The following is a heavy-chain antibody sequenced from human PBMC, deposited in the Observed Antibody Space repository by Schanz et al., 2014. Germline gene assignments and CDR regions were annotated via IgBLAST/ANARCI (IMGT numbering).Heavy chain of an antibody. CDR1: GFSFSSYA. CDR2: ISTSGTYM. CDR3: VRVSFADPRLYRGMDRDIDY. Sequence: EVQLVESGGGLVQPGGSLRLSCATSGFSFSSYAINWVRQAPGKGLEWVSSISTSGTYMYIADSLKGRLTISRDDAKKSMYLQMNNLRAEDTAVYYCVRVSFADPRLYRGMDRDIDYWGQGTLVTVSS. V-gene: IGHV3-21*01. J-gene: IGHJ4*02. D-gene: IGHD5-18*01.